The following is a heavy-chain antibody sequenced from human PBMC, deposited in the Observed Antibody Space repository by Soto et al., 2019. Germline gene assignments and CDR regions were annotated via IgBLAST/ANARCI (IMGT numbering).Heavy chain of an antibody. CDR2: LSYDGNNK. CDR1: GYSFTSYG. Sequence: PGESLKISCKGSGYSFTSYGMHWVRQAPGKGLEWVAVLSYDGNNKYYAESVRGRFTISRDNSKNTLYLQMNSLGAEDTAVYYCAKDRNWNFGYGMDVWGQGTTVTVSS. J-gene: IGHJ6*02. CDR3: AKDRNWNFGYGMDV. D-gene: IGHD1-7*01. V-gene: IGHV3-30*18.